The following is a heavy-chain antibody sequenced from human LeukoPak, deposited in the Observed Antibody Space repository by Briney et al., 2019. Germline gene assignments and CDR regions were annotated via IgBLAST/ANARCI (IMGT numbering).Heavy chain of an antibody. CDR1: GGTFSSCA. CDR2: IIPIFGTA. J-gene: IGHJ4*02. CDR3: ARHGRCMVRGVCNDY. Sequence: SVKVSCKASGGTFSSCAISWVRQAPGQGLEWMGGIIPIFGTANYAQKFQGRVTITADESTSTAYMELSSPRSEDTAVYYCARHGRCMVRGVCNDYWGQGTLVTVSS. V-gene: IGHV1-69*13. D-gene: IGHD3-10*01.